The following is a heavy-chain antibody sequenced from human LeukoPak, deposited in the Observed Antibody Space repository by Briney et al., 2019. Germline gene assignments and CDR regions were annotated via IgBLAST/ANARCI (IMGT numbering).Heavy chain of an antibody. D-gene: IGHD3-10*01. CDR1: GDSIINYH. V-gene: IGHV4-59*08. CDR3: ARHRGSGSPYFDY. CDR2: IYYSGST. Sequence: SETLSLTCTVSGDSIINYHWNWIRQSPGKGLEWIGYIYYSGSTKYNPSLKSRVTISVDTSKNQFSLKLSSVTAADTAVYYCARHRGSGSPYFDYWGQGTLVTVSS. J-gene: IGHJ4*02.